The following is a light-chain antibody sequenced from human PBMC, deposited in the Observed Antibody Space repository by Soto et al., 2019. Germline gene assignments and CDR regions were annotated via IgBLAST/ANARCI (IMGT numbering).Light chain of an antibody. J-gene: IGKJ4*01. CDR1: QTINIF. Sequence: DIQMTQSPTSLSAYVGDRVTMTCRTSQTINIFLNWYQQKPGKAPQLLIYGASTLQSGIPSRFSGSGSGTEFTLAISSLQPEDFATYYCQQSFSTPLTFGGGTKVDIK. CDR3: QQSFSTPLT. V-gene: IGKV1-39*01. CDR2: GAS.